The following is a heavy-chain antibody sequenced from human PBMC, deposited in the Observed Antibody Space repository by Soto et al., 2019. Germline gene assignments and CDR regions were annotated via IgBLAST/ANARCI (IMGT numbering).Heavy chain of an antibody. V-gene: IGHV3-64D*06. J-gene: IGHJ4*02. CDR2: ISSNGGST. CDR3: VKHRGYSYGRAYYFDY. D-gene: IGHD5-18*01. Sequence: GGSLRLSCSASGFTFSSYAMHWVRQAPGKGLEYVSAISSNGGSTYYADSVKGRFTISRDNSKNTLYLQMSSLRAEDTAVYYCVKHRGYSYGRAYYFDYWGQGTLVTVSS. CDR1: GFTFSSYA.